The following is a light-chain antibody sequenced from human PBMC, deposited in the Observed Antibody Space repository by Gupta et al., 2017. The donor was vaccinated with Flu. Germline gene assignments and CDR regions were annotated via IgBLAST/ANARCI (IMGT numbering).Light chain of an antibody. CDR2: RNS. CDR3: ACWDDALSVWV. J-gene: IGLJ3*02. Sequence: QSVLTQPPSTSGTPGQTVTISCSGGRSNIGRNYICWYHQLPGTAPKLLIYRNSLRPSGVPDRFSGSKSDTSGSLSISGLRSDDEGDYYCACWDDALSVWVFGGGTTVTVL. CDR1: RSNIGRNY. V-gene: IGLV1-47*01.